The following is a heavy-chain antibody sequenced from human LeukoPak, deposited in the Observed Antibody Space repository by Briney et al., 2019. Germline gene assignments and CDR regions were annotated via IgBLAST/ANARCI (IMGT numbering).Heavy chain of an antibody. Sequence: GGSLRLSCAASGFSFSRYGMHWVRQAPGKGLEWVAIIWYDGSRQNYADSVKGRFTISRDNSKNTLYLQMNSLRAEDTAVYYCAKDRRGIRGYCSSTSCWSGFDYWGQGTLVTVSS. V-gene: IGHV3-30*02. J-gene: IGHJ4*02. D-gene: IGHD2-2*03. CDR2: IWYDGSRQ. CDR1: GFSFSRYG. CDR3: AKDRRGIRGYCSSTSCWSGFDY.